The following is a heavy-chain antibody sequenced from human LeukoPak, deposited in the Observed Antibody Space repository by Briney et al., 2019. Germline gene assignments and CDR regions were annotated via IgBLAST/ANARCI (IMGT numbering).Heavy chain of an antibody. CDR3: AAVPLAARSHDAFDI. CDR2: ISSSSSYI. J-gene: IGHJ3*02. Sequence: GGSLRLSCAASGFTFSSYSMNWVRQAPGKGLEWVSSISSSSSYIYYADSVKGRFTISRDNAKNSLYLQMNSLRSEDTAVYYCAAVPLAARSHDAFDIWGQGTMVTVSS. D-gene: IGHD6-6*01. CDR1: GFTFSSYS. V-gene: IGHV3-21*04.